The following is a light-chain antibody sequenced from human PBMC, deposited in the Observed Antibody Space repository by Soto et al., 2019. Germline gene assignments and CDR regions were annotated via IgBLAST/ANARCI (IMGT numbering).Light chain of an antibody. J-gene: IGKJ1*01. Sequence: DIPMTQSPSTLSASVGDRVIITCRASHSISEWLAWYQQKPGKAPKLLIYKASSLESGVPSRFSGSGSGTEFTLTISSLQPDDFATYYCQQYSSYWTFGQGTKVEIK. V-gene: IGKV1-5*03. CDR2: KAS. CDR1: HSISEW. CDR3: QQYSSYWT.